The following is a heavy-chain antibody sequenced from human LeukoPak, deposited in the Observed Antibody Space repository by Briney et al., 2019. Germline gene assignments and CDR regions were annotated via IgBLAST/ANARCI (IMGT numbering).Heavy chain of an antibody. J-gene: IGHJ4*02. CDR1: GFTFSSYE. CDR3: ARDRYDYVWGSYVFDY. Sequence: PGGSLGLSCAASGFTFSSYEMNWVRQAPGKGLEWVSYISSSGSTIYYADSVKGRFTISRDNAKKPLYLQMNSLRAEDTAVYYCARDRYDYVWGSYVFDYWGQGTLVTVSS. D-gene: IGHD3-16*01. CDR2: ISSSGSTI. V-gene: IGHV3-48*03.